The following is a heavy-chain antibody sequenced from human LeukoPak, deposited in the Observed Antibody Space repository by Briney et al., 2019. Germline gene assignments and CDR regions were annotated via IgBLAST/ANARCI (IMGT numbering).Heavy chain of an antibody. CDR1: GFTFSGSA. D-gene: IGHD6-6*01. V-gene: IGHV3-73*01. CDR3: TSLAYSSSSGLDY. CDR2: IRSKANSYAT. Sequence: GGSLRRSCAASGFTFSGSAMHWVRQASGKGLEWVGRIRSKANSYATAYAASVKGRFTISRDDSKNTAYLQMNSLKTEDTAVYYCTSLAYSSSSGLDYWGQGTLVTVSS. J-gene: IGHJ4*02.